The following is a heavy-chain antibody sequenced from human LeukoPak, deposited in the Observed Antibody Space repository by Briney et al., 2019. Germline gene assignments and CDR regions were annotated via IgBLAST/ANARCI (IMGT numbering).Heavy chain of an antibody. V-gene: IGHV4-34*01. CDR1: GGSFSGYY. Sequence: PSETLSLICAVYGGSFSGYYWSWLRQPPGKGLEWIGEINHSGSTNYNPSLMSGGTISVDTSKNQFSLKLSSVTAADTAVYYCAILWFGDSPFDYWGQGTLVTVSS. J-gene: IGHJ4*02. D-gene: IGHD3-10*01. CDR3: AILWFGDSPFDY. CDR2: INHSGST.